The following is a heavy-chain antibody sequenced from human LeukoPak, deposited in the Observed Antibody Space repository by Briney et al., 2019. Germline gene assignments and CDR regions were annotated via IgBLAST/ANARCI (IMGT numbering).Heavy chain of an antibody. D-gene: IGHD3-22*01. Sequence: PSETLSLTCTVSGYSISSGYFWGWIRQPPGKGLEWIGSIYHSGSTYYNPSLKSRVTISVDTSKNQFSLRLSSVTAADTAVYYCARDNSGYKGPLDYWGQGTLVTVSS. J-gene: IGHJ4*02. CDR1: GYSISSGYF. CDR2: IYHSGST. CDR3: ARDNSGYKGPLDY. V-gene: IGHV4-38-2*02.